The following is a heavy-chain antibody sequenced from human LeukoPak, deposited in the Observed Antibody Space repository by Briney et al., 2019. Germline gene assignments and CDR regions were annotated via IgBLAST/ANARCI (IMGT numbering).Heavy chain of an antibody. J-gene: IGHJ5*02. D-gene: IGHD1-26*01. V-gene: IGHV1-18*01. CDR1: GYTFTSYG. CDR2: ISAYNGNT. CDR3: ARDRRYSGSYDWFDP. Sequence: GASVKVSCKASGYTFTSYGISWVRQAPGQGLEWMGWISAYNGNTNYAQKLQGRVTMTTDTSTSTAYMELRSLRSDDTAVYYCARDRRYSGSYDWFDPWGQGTLVTVSS.